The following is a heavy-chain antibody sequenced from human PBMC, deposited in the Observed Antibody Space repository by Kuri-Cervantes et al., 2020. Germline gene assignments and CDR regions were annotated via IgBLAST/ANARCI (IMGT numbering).Heavy chain of an antibody. J-gene: IGHJ6*02. CDR2: IWYDGSNK. V-gene: IGHV3-33*01. CDR3: AMGDNYGMDV. D-gene: IGHD3-16*01. Sequence: GESLKISCAASGFTFSSYGMHWVRQAPGKGLEWVAVIWYDGSNKYYADSVKGRFTISRDNSKTTLYLQMNSLRAEDTAVYYCAMGDNYGMDVWGQGTTVTVSS. CDR1: GFTFSSYG.